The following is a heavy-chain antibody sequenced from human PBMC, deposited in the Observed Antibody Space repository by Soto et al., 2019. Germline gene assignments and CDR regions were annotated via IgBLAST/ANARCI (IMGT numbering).Heavy chain of an antibody. CDR1: GFSLSTSGMC. J-gene: IGHJ4*02. D-gene: IGHD3-22*01. CDR2: IDWDDDK. CDR3: ARADDSSGYYLRVYDY. Sequence: SGPTLVNPTQTLTLTCTFSGFSLSTSGMCVSWIRQPPGKALEWLALIDWDDDKYYSTSLKTRLTISKDTSKNQVVLTMTNMDPVDTATYYCARADDSSGYYLRVYDYWGQGTLVTVSS. V-gene: IGHV2-70*01.